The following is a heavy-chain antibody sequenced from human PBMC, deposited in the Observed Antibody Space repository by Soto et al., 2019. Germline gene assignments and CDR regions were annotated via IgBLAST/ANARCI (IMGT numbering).Heavy chain of an antibody. V-gene: IGHV4-34*01. J-gene: IGHJ4*02. CDR1: GGSFSGYY. CDR2: INHSGST. CDR3: AREVLFLAGGYDFDKPPVYFDY. Sequence: SETLSLTCAVYGGSFSGYYWSWIRQPPGKGLEWIGEINHSGSTNYNPSLKSRVTISVDTSKNQFSLKLSSVTAADTAVYYCAREVLFLAGGYDFDKPPVYFDYWGQGTLVTVSS. D-gene: IGHD5-12*01.